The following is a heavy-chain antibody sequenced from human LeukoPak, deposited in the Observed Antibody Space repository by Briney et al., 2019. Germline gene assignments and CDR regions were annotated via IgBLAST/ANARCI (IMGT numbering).Heavy chain of an antibody. CDR1: GFAFNTYA. CDR2: ISYDGSNK. V-gene: IGHV3-30*19. Sequence: GRSLRLSCAASGFAFNTYAMHWVRQAPGKGLEWVAVISYDGSNKYYADSVKGRFTIPRDNSKNTLYLQMNSLRAEDTAVYYCARVNRCSSTSCYIYGMDVWGKGTTVTVSS. CDR3: ARVNRCSSTSCYIYGMDV. D-gene: IGHD2-2*02. J-gene: IGHJ6*04.